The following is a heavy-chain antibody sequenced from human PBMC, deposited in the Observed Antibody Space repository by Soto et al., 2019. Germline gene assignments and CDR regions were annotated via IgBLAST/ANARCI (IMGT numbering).Heavy chain of an antibody. Sequence: ASVNVSCKASVYTFTSDDINWVRQATGQWLELVGWMNPSSGDTGXLQNFQCRVXMTRNTAISSAXMELSSLRSEDTAVYYCARTLYGDNVDYXGQG. CDR2: MNPSSGDT. V-gene: IGHV1-8*01. D-gene: IGHD4-17*01. CDR1: VYTFTSDD. J-gene: IGHJ4*02. CDR3: ARTLYGDNVDY.